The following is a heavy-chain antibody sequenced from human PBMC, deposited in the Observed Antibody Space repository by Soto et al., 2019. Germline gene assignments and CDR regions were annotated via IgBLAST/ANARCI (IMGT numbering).Heavy chain of an antibody. Sequence: PSETLSLTCAVSGGSINSGDYYWSWIRQPPGKGLEWIGNIYYSGGTYYNPSLKSRVTISVDTSKNQFSLKLASVTAADTAVYYCARDVKYYYDRSGFYSRFDYWGPGTLVTVYS. V-gene: IGHV4-30-4*01. J-gene: IGHJ4*02. CDR2: IYYSGGT. CDR1: GGSINSGDYY. CDR3: ARDVKYYYDRSGFYSRFDY. D-gene: IGHD3-22*01.